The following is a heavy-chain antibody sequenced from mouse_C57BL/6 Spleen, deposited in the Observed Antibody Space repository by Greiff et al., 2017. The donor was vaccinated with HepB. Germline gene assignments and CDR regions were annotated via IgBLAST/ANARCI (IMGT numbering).Heavy chain of an antibody. Sequence: VQLQQSGAELVRPGASVKLSCKASGYTFTDYYINWVKQRPGQGLEWIARIYPGSGNTYYNEKFKGKATLTAEKSSSTAYMQLSSLTSEDSAVYFCARIHYSNYWYFDVWGTGTTVTVSS. D-gene: IGHD2-5*01. J-gene: IGHJ1*03. CDR3: ARIHYSNYWYFDV. V-gene: IGHV1-76*01. CDR2: IYPGSGNT. CDR1: GYTFTDYY.